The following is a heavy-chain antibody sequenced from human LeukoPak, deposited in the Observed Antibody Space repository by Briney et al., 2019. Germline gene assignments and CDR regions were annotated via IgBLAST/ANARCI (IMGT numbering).Heavy chain of an antibody. CDR3: AKDRRNNYEVCDY. Sequence: GGSLRLSCAASGFTFSSYGMHWVRQAPGKGLEWVAFIRYDGSNKYYADSVKGRFTISRDNSKNTLYLQMNSLRAEDTAVYYCAKDRRNNYEVCDYWGQGTLVTASS. J-gene: IGHJ4*02. V-gene: IGHV3-30*02. CDR2: IRYDGSNK. CDR1: GFTFSSYG. D-gene: IGHD4-11*01.